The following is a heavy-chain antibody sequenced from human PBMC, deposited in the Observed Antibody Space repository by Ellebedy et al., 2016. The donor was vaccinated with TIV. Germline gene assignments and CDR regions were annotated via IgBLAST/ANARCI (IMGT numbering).Heavy chain of an antibody. Sequence: GESLKISCAASGFTFSSHGMHWVRQAPGKGLEWVAVIWNDGSNEYYADSVKGRFTISRDKSKNTLYLQMNSLRAEDTAIYYCARVPTSVLNTNYYYYYGMDVWGQGTTVTVSS. J-gene: IGHJ6*02. D-gene: IGHD5/OR15-5a*01. CDR1: GFTFSSHG. V-gene: IGHV3-33*01. CDR3: ARVPTSVLNTNYYYYYGMDV. CDR2: IWNDGSNE.